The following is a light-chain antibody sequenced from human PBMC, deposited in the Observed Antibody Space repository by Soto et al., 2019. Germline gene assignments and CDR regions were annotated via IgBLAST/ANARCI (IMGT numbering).Light chain of an antibody. CDR3: GSYAGSNNLGV. Sequence: QSALTQPPSASGSPGQSVTISCTGTSSDVGGYNYVSWYQQHPGKAPKLIIYEVNKRPSGVPDRFSGSKSGNTASLTVSGLKAEDEAEYHCGSYAGSNNLGVFGGGTKLTVL. CDR2: EVN. J-gene: IGLJ2*01. CDR1: SSDVGGYNY. V-gene: IGLV2-8*01.